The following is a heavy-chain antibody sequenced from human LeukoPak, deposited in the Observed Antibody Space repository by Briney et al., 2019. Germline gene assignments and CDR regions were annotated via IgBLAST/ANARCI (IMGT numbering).Heavy chain of an antibody. CDR1: GFTFSSYS. J-gene: IGHJ6*03. CDR2: ISSSSSYI. CDR3: ARGAYGDYVGANYYSYMDV. Sequence: GGSLRLSCAASGFTFSSYSMNWVRQAPGKGLEWVSSISSSSSYISYADSMKGRFTISRDNAKNSLYLQMNSLRAEDTAVYYCARGAYGDYVGANYYSYMDVWGKGTTVTVSS. V-gene: IGHV3-21*01. D-gene: IGHD4-17*01.